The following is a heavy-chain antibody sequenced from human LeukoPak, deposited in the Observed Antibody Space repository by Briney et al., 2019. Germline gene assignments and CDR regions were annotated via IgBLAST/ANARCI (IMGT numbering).Heavy chain of an antibody. CDR3: AREGRSRYDILTGYYPFDY. J-gene: IGHJ4*02. CDR1: GGSFSGYY. D-gene: IGHD3-9*01. Sequence: SETLSLTCAVYGGSFSGYYWSWIRQPPGKGLEWIGEINHSGSTNYNPSLKSRVTISVDTSKNQFSLKLSSVTAADTAVYYCAREGRSRYDILTGYYPFDYWGQGTLVTVSS. CDR2: INHSGST. V-gene: IGHV4-34*01.